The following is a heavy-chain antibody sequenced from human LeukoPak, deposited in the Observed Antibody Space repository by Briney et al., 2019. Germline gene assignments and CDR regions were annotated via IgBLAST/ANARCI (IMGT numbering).Heavy chain of an antibody. D-gene: IGHD2-2*01. J-gene: IGHJ4*02. V-gene: IGHV1-69*10. CDR3: VTEGYCTSDSCYVH. CDR2: IIPILGIA. CDR1: GGTFSSYA. Sequence: VKVSCKASGGTFSSYAISWVRQAPGQGLEWMGRIIPILGIANYAQKFQGRVTITADKSTSTAYMELSSLRSEDTAVYYCVTEGYCTSDSCYVHWGQGTLVTVSS.